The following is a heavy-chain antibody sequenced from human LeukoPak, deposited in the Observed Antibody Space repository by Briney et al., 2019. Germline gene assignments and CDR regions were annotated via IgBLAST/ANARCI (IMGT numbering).Heavy chain of an antibody. CDR1: GFTFSSYW. D-gene: IGHD5-18*01. CDR2: INSDGSST. Sequence: GGSLILSCAASGFTFSSYWMHWVRQAPGKGLVWVSRINSDGSSTSYADSVKGRFTISGDNAKNTLYLQMNSLRAEDTAVYYCARAGGYSYSSFDYWGQGTLVTVSS. J-gene: IGHJ4*02. V-gene: IGHV3-74*01. CDR3: ARAGGYSYSSFDY.